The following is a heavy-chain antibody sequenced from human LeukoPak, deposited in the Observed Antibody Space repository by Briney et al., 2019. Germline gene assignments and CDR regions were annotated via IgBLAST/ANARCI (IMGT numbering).Heavy chain of an antibody. J-gene: IGHJ3*02. CDR1: GYTLTDYY. D-gene: IGHD2-2*01. CDR2: VDPEDGET. CDR3: AAYCSSTSCYPGAFDI. V-gene: IGHV1-69-2*01. Sequence: ASVKISCKVSGYTLTDYYMHWVQQAPGKGLEWMGLVDPEDGETIYAEKFQGRVTITAGTSTDTAYMELSSLRSEDTAVYYCAAYCSSTSCYPGAFDIWGQGTMVTVSS.